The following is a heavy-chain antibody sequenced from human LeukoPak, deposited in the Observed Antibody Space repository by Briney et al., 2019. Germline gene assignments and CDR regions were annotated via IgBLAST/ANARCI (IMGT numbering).Heavy chain of an antibody. V-gene: IGHV3-11*04. CDR3: ARDQRGCTNGVCYYYYMDV. D-gene: IGHD2-8*01. CDR2: ISSSGSTI. J-gene: IGHJ6*03. Sequence: GGSLRLSWAAFGFTFSDYYMSWIRQAPGKGLEWVSYISSSGSTIYYADSVKGRFTISRDNSKNTLYLQMNSLRAEDTAVYYCARDQRGCTNGVCYYYYMDVWGKGTTVTVSS. CDR1: GFTFSDYY.